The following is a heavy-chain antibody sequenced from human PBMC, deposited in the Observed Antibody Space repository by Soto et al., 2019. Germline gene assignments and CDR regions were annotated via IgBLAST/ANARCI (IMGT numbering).Heavy chain of an antibody. CDR1: GGSFSGYY. Sequence: PSETLSLTCAVYGGSFSGYYWSWIRQPPGKGLEWIGEINHSGSTNYNPSLKSRVTISVDTSKDQFSLKLSSVTAADTAVYYCGRGWRYYDFWSGYYYPYYYGMDVWGQGTTVT. CDR3: GRGWRYYDFWSGYYYPYYYGMDV. V-gene: IGHV4-34*01. J-gene: IGHJ6*02. CDR2: INHSGST. D-gene: IGHD3-3*01.